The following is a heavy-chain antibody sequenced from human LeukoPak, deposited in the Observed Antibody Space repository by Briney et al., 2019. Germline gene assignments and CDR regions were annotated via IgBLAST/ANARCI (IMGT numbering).Heavy chain of an antibody. D-gene: IGHD3-9*01. CDR3: TTEGLPGLTYYDILTGYRKPY. V-gene: IGHV3-15*01. CDR2: IKSKTDGGTT. CDR1: GFTLSSYW. J-gene: IGHJ4*02. Sequence: GGSLRLSCAASGFTLSSYWMSWVRQAPGKGLEWVGRIKSKTDGGTTDYAAPVKGRFTISRDDSKNTLYLQMNSLKTEDTAVYYCTTEGLPGLTYYDILTGYRKPYWGQGTLVTVSS.